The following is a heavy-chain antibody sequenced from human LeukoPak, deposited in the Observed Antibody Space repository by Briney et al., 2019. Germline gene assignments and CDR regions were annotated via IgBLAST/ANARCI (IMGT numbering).Heavy chain of an antibody. V-gene: IGHV4-30-2*01. CDR3: ARGNPYSYGYNY. CDR1: GGSISSGGYS. CDR2: IYHSGST. J-gene: IGHJ4*02. D-gene: IGHD5-18*01. Sequence: SQTLSLTCAVSGGSISSGGYSWSWIRQPPEKGLEWIGYIYHSGSTYYNPSLKSRVTISVDRSKNQFSLKLSSVTAADTAVYYCARGNPYSYGYNYWGQGTLVTVSS.